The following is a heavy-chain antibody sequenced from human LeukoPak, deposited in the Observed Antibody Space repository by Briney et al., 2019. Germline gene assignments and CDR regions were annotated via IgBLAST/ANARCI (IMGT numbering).Heavy chain of an antibody. CDR2: IDHSGST. Sequence: SETLSLTCADSGDSISSGGYSWSWIRQPPGKGLEWIGYIDHSGSTYYNPSLKSRVTISVDRSKNQFSLKLSSVTAADTAVYYCARQFTGYCSSTSCPYNWFDPWGQGTLVTVSS. J-gene: IGHJ5*02. CDR3: ARQFTGYCSSTSCPYNWFDP. V-gene: IGHV4-30-2*01. CDR1: GDSISSGGYS. D-gene: IGHD2-2*01.